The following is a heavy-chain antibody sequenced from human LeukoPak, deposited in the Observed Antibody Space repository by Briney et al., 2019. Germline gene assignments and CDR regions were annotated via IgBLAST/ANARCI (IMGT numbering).Heavy chain of an antibody. Sequence: SETLSLTCAVYGGSFSGYYWSWIRQPPGKGLEWIGEINHSGSTNYNPSLKSRVTISVDTSKNQFSLKLSSVTAADTAVYYCARGPIGHVGIAAAGIRNWFDPWGQGTLVTVSS. CDR1: GGSFSGYY. D-gene: IGHD6-13*01. CDR3: ARGPIGHVGIAAAGIRNWFDP. CDR2: INHSGST. J-gene: IGHJ5*02. V-gene: IGHV4-34*01.